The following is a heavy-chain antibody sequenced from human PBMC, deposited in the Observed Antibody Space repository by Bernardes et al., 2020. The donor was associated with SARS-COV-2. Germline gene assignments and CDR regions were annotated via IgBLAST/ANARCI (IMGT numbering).Heavy chain of an antibody. J-gene: IGHJ4*02. CDR1: GFSFGSYA. Sequence: GGSLRLSCAASGFSFGSYAMHWVRQAPGKGLEWVASDDGSDKYYADSVKGRFTVSRDNSKNMLYLQMNSLRTGDTAVYYCAKDFWGTLVLPSGAFDYWGQGTLVTVSS. V-gene: IGHV3-30*18. D-gene: IGHD3-16*01. CDR2: DDGSDK. CDR3: AKDFWGTLVLPSGAFDY.